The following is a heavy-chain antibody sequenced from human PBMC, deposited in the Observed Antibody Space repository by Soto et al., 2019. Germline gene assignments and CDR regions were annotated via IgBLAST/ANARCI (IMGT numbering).Heavy chain of an antibody. CDR1: GFSFSNYA. CDR3: ANLSLEWLHGNRTTCYPFDD. J-gene: IGHJ4*02. CDR2: ISSSGGTT. D-gene: IGHD5-12*01. V-gene: IGHV3-23*01. Sequence: EVQLLESGGGLVQPGGSLRLSCVASGFSFSNYAMSWFRQAPGKGLEWVSGISSSGGTTYYADSLKARFHSSRDNSRDTLYLQMNSLSSDATAVYYWANLSLEWLHGNRTTCYPFDDWSQGTLVTVSS.